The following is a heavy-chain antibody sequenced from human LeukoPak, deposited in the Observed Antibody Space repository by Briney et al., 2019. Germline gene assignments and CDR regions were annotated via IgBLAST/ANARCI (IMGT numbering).Heavy chain of an antibody. CDR2: ISSSGSTR. J-gene: IGHJ6*03. CDR3: ARMNTVLVNGLNSYYYMDV. D-gene: IGHD5-18*01. CDR1: GFTFSNYA. Sequence: GGSLRLSCAASGFTFSNYAMSWVRQAPGKGLQGVSYISSSGSTRYYAESVKGRFTISRDNTRNSLYLQMNSLRAEDTALYYCARMNTVLVNGLNSYYYMDVWGKGTTVTISS. V-gene: IGHV3-48*03.